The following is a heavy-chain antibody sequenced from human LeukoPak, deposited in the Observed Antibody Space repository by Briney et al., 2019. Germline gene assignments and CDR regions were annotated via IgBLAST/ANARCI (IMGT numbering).Heavy chain of an antibody. CDR1: GFTFSSYA. CDR2: ISGSGGST. Sequence: GSLRLSCAASGFTFSSYAMSWVRQAPGKGLGGVSTISGSGGSTYYADSVKGRFTISRDNSKNTLYLQMNSLRAEDTAVYYCAKMILTTVIYYFDYWGQGTLVTVSS. J-gene: IGHJ4*02. D-gene: IGHD4-17*01. V-gene: IGHV3-23*01. CDR3: AKMILTTVIYYFDY.